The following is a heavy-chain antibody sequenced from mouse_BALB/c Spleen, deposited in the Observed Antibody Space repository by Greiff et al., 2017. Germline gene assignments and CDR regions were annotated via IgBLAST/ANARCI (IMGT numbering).Heavy chain of an antibody. J-gene: IGHJ2*01. V-gene: IGHV1-54*01. CDR1: GYAFTNYL. CDR2: INPGSGGT. CDR3: ARSGRYDVNYFDY. Sequence: VKLQESGAELVRPGTSVKVSCKASGYAFTNYLIEWVKQRPGQGLEWIGVINPGSGGTNYNEKFKGKATLTADKSSSTAYMQLSSLTSDDSAVYFCARSGRYDVNYFDYWGQGTTLTVSS. D-gene: IGHD2-14*01.